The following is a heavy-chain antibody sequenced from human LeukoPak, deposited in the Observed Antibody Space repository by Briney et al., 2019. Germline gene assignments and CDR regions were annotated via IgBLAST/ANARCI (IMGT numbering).Heavy chain of an antibody. CDR2: IKEDGSGK. CDR1: GFTFSSNW. D-gene: IGHD5-18*01. V-gene: IGHV3-7*01. J-gene: IGHJ4*02. Sequence: QPGGSLRLSCAASGFTFSSNWMSWVRQAPGKGLEWVANIKEDGSGKYYVDSVKGRFTISRDNAKNSLYLQMNSLRAEDTAVYYCARDHYPWGPIRDTATRPPRAYYFDYWGQGTLVTVSS. CDR3: ARDHYPWGPIRDTATRPPRAYYFDY.